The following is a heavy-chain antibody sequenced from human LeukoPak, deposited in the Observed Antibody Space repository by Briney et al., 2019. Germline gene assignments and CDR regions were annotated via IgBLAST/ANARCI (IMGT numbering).Heavy chain of an antibody. CDR3: ARGGGDYFDL. CDR2: ISPYYANT. J-gene: IGHJ2*01. V-gene: IGHV1-18*01. Sequence: GASVKVSCKASGYTFTTYTIIWVRQAPGQGREWMGWISPYYANTTYAQNPQGRVTMTTETSTTTASMELRSLRSDDTAVYYCARGGGDYFDLWGRGTLVTVSS. CDR1: GYTFTTYT. D-gene: IGHD2-21*02.